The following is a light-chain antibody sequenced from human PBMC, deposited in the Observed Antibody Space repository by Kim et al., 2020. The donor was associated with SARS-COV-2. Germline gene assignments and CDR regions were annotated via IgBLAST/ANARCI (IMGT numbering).Light chain of an antibody. Sequence: SYELTQPPSVSVSPGQTASITCSGVKLGDKYACWYQQKPGQSPVLVIYQDSKRPSGIPERFSGSNSGNTATLTISGTQAMDAADYYCQAWDSSTVVFGGG. V-gene: IGLV3-1*01. CDR3: QAWDSSTVV. CDR2: QDS. CDR1: KLGDKY. J-gene: IGLJ2*01.